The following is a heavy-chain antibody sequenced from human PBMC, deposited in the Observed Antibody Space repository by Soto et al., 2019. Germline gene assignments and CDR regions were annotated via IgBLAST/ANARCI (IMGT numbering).Heavy chain of an antibody. Sequence: QVQLRESGPGLVKPSQTLSLTCTVSGGSINSGGYYWNWIRQHPGKGLEWIGYMYYSGSTYYNPFLGSRGIISADTSETPYSLRLSAVTAADTAVSFGARGYRQSGYSSSWVFDYWGQGTLVNVSS. CDR3: ARGYRQSGYSSSWVFDY. CDR1: GGSINSGGYY. CDR2: MYYSGST. D-gene: IGHD6-13*01. V-gene: IGHV4-31*03. J-gene: IGHJ4*02.